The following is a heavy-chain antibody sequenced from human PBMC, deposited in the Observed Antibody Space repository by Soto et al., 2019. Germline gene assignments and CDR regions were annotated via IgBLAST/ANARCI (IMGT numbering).Heavy chain of an antibody. CDR2: ISSSTSHT. V-gene: IGHV3-11*05. Sequence: QVQLVESGGGLVKPGGSLRLSCAVSGFTFSDYYMTWIRQAPGKGLEWVSYISSSTSHTNYADSVKGRCTISRDNAKNSLFLQMNSLRAEDTGVYYCARGRGAAADYFDFWAREPWSPSPQ. CDR3: ARGRGAAADYFDF. J-gene: IGHJ4*02. CDR1: GFTFSDYY. D-gene: IGHD6-25*01.